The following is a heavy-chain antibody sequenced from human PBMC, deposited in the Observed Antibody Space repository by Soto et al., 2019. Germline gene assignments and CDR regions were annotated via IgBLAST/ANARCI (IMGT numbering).Heavy chain of an antibody. CDR1: GYTFTSYY. CDR2: INPSGGST. V-gene: IGHV1-46*03. J-gene: IGHJ6*03. Sequence: ASVKVSCKASGYTFTSYYMHWVRQAPGQGLEWMGIINPSGGSTSYAQKFQGRVTMTRDTSTSTVYMELSSLRSEDTAVYYCARNPREAYYYYYYMDVWGKGTTVTXSS. CDR3: ARNPREAYYYYYYMDV.